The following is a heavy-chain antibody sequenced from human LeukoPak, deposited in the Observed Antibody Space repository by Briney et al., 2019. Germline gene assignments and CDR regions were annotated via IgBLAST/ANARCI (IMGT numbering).Heavy chain of an antibody. J-gene: IGHJ4*02. V-gene: IGHV3-43*02. CDR2: ISGDGGST. D-gene: IGHD5-24*01. Sequence: GGSLRLSCAASGFTFDDYAMHWVRQAPGKGLEWISLISGDGGSTYYADSVKARFTISRDNSKNSLYLQMNSLRTEDTALYYCAKGDGYNYYFDYWGQGTLVTVSS. CDR3: AKGDGYNYYFDY. CDR1: GFTFDDYA.